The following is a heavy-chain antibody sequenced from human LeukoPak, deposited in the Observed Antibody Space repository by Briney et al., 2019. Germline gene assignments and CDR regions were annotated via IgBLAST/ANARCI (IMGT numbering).Heavy chain of an antibody. CDR1: GFTFSSYG. D-gene: IGHD6-19*01. CDR3: ARFRSGWYMDY. Sequence: SGRSLRLSCAASGFTFSSYGMHWVRQAPGKGLEWVAVIWNDGSKSNYPDSEKGRFTISRDDSKNTLFLQMSSLRVEDTAVYYCARFRSGWYMDYWGQGTLVTVSS. CDR2: IWNDGSKS. V-gene: IGHV3-33*01. J-gene: IGHJ4*02.